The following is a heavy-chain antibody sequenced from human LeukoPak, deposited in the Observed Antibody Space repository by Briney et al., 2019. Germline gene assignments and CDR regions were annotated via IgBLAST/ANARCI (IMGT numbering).Heavy chain of an antibody. D-gene: IGHD5-18*01. J-gene: IGHJ4*02. CDR2: ISGGGTTI. V-gene: IGHV3-48*03. Sequence: GGSLRLSCVASGFTFSSYEMTWVRQAPGKGLEWVSFISGGGTTIYYANSVKGRFTISRDNAKNPLYLQMNSLRAEDTAIYYCARDRGGYNSAGGYFDYWGQGTLVTVSS. CDR3: ARDRGGYNSAGGYFDY. CDR1: GFTFSSYE.